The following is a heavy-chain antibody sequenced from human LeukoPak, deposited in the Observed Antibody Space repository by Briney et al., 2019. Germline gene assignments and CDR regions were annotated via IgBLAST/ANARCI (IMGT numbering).Heavy chain of an antibody. V-gene: IGHV4-59*01. CDR3: AKGRYSTRIDY. Sequence: PSETLSLTCTVSGDSTSSYYWSWIRQPPGKGLEWIGFIYNSGSTNYNPALKSRVIISADTSKNQFSLKLSSVTAADTAVYYCAKGRYSTRIDYWGQGTLVIVSS. CDR1: GDSTSSYY. CDR2: IYNSGST. D-gene: IGHD4-11*01. J-gene: IGHJ4*02.